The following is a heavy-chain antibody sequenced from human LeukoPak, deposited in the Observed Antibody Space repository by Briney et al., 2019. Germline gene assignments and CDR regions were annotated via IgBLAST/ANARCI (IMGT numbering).Heavy chain of an antibody. J-gene: IGHJ6*02. CDR3: ARDSGIYDSSGYLGLSYYGMDV. CDR1: GFTFASYA. CDR2: ISGSGGST. Sequence: GGSLRLSCAASGFTFASYAMTWVRQAPGKGLEWFSAISGSGGSTYYADSVKGRFTISRDNYKNTLYLQMNSLRAEDTAVYYCARDSGIYDSSGYLGLSYYGMDVCGPVTTVTVSS. D-gene: IGHD3-22*01. V-gene: IGHV3-23*01.